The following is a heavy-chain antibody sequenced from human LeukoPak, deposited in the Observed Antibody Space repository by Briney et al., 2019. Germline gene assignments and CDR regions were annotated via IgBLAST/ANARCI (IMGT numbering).Heavy chain of an antibody. CDR2: MSRSGNS. CDR3: ARESGSMRWFDP. V-gene: IGHV4-4*07. CDR1: GGSISGYN. J-gene: IGHJ5*02. Sequence: PSETLSLTCTVSGGSISGYNWSWVRQPAGQGLEWIGRMSRSGNSSFISYLVSRVTISVAASQNQFSLNLSSVTAADTAVYYCARESGSMRWFDPWGQGTLVTVSS. D-gene: IGHD6-25*01.